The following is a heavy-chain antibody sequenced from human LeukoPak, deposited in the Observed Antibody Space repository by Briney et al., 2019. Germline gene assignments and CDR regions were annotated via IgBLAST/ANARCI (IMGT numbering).Heavy chain of an antibody. CDR2: IKQDGSEK. Sequence: GGSLRLSCAASEFNFSNYWMSWVRQAPGKGLEWVANIKQDGSEKSYVDPVKGRFTISRDNAKNSLYLQMNSLRAEDTAVYYCARVGYCRGGSCYGQTYFDHWGQGTLVTVSS. D-gene: IGHD2-15*01. CDR3: ARVGYCRGGSCYGQTYFDH. V-gene: IGHV3-7*01. J-gene: IGHJ4*02. CDR1: EFNFSNYW.